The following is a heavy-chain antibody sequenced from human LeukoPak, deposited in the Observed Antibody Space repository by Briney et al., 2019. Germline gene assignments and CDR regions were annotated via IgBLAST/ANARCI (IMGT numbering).Heavy chain of an antibody. CDR3: GRVYYDAFDI. D-gene: IGHD3-3*01. Sequence: SETLSLTCAVYGVSCSGYYWGWIRHRPGHGREWIGETNHGETTNYNPSLKSGVTISVATTKNQFSQKMSPVTAADAALYCWGRVYYDAFDIWGQARMASVSS. CDR2: TNHGETT. J-gene: IGHJ3*02. V-gene: IGHV4-34*01. CDR1: GVSCSGYY.